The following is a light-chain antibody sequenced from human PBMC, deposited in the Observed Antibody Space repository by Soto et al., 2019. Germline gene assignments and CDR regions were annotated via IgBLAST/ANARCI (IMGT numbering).Light chain of an antibody. J-gene: IGKJ2*01. CDR2: DAS. CDR1: HDLGKW. CDR3: QQYGDSYS. Sequence: DIQMTQSPSTLSASVGDRVTITCRASHDLGKWLAWYQQKPGKAPKLLVYDASNLHDAVPSRFSGSGSGTHFTLTISGLQPDDFGTYYCQQYGDSYSFGQWTAVDI. V-gene: IGKV1-5*01.